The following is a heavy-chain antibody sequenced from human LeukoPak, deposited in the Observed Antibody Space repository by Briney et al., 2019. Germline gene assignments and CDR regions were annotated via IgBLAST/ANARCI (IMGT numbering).Heavy chain of an antibody. CDR1: GGSISSFY. D-gene: IGHD5-12*01. CDR2: IYYSGST. Sequence: SETLSLTCTVSGGSISSFYWSWIRQPPGKGLEWIGYIYYSGSTNYNPSLKSRVTISVDTSKNQFSLKLSSVTAADTAVYYCARNSGYARYYYYGMDVWGQGTTVTVSS. CDR3: ARNSGYARYYYYGMDV. V-gene: IGHV4-59*08. J-gene: IGHJ6*02.